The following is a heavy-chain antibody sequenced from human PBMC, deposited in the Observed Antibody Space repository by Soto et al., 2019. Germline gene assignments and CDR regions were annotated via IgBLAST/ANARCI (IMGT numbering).Heavy chain of an antibody. CDR3: TTAPPYSSSSSFDY. V-gene: IGHV3-15*01. Sequence: EVQLVESGGGLVKPGGSVRLSCAASGFTFSNAWMSWVRQAPGKGLEWVGRIKSKTDGGTTDYAAPVKGRFTISRDDSKNTLYLQMNSLKTEDTAVYYCTTAPPYSSSSSFDYWGQGTLVTVSS. J-gene: IGHJ4*02. D-gene: IGHD6-6*01. CDR1: GFTFSNAW. CDR2: IKSKTDGGTT.